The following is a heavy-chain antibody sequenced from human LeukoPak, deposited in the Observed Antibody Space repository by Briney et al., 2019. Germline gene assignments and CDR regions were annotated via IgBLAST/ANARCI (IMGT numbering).Heavy chain of an antibody. J-gene: IGHJ4*02. CDR3: TTDGLPLYDPYFDY. CDR1: GFTFTSYS. Sequence: PGGSLRLSCAASGFTFTSYSMNWVRQAPGKGLEWVGRIKSKTDGGTTDYAAPVKGRFTISRDDSKNTLYLQMNSPKTEDTAVYYCTTDGLPLYDPYFDYWGQGTLVTVSS. CDR2: IKSKTDGGTT. V-gene: IGHV3-15*01. D-gene: IGHD3-22*01.